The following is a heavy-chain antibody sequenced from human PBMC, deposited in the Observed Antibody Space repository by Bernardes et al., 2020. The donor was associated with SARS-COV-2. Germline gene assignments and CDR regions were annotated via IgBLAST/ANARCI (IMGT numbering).Heavy chain of an antibody. CDR1: GGSFSGYY. Sequence: SETLSLTCAVYGGSFSGYYWSWIRQPPGKGLEWIGEINHSGSTNYNPSLKSRVTISVDTSKNQFSLKLSSVTAADTAVYYCARGRRYDFWSGRYMDVWGQGTTVTVSS. J-gene: IGHJ6*02. D-gene: IGHD3-3*01. CDR3: ARGRRYDFWSGRYMDV. V-gene: IGHV4-34*01. CDR2: INHSGST.